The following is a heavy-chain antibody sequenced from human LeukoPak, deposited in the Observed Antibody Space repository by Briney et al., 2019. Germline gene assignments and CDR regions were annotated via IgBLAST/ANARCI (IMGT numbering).Heavy chain of an antibody. D-gene: IGHD3-16*01. CDR3: ARDGGIGFPFDF. CDR1: GFTFSGYW. J-gene: IGHJ4*02. Sequence: GGSLRLSCAASGFTFSGYWMSWVRQAPGKGLEWVANIRHDGSDKYYVDSVKGRFTISRDNTKNSLSLQMNSLRVEDTAVYYCARDGGIGFPFDFWGQGTLVTVSS. V-gene: IGHV3-7*01. CDR2: IRHDGSDK.